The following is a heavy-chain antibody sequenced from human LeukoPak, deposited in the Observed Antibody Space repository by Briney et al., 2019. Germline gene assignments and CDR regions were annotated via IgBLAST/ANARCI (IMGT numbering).Heavy chain of an antibody. V-gene: IGHV3-30-3*01. D-gene: IGHD6-19*01. Sequence: PGGSLRLSCAASGFTFSSYAMHWVRQAPGKGLEWVAVISYDGSNKYYADSVKGRFTISRDNSKNTLYLQMNSLRAEDTAVYYCARSGSGYSSGWYEGGYWGQGTLVTVSS. CDR1: GFTFSSYA. J-gene: IGHJ4*02. CDR3: ARSGSGYSSGWYEGGY. CDR2: ISYDGSNK.